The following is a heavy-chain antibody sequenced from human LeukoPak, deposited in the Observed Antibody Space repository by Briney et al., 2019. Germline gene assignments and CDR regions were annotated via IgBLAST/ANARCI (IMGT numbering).Heavy chain of an antibody. CDR3: ARGDCSSTICYSPMDV. CDR2: IYRSGST. CDR1: GYSISSGYY. D-gene: IGHD2-2*01. V-gene: IGHV4-38-2*02. Sequence: SETLSLTCTVSGYSISSGYYWVWIRQPPGKGLEWIGSIYRSGSTNYNPSLKSRVTISVDTSKNQFSLKVSSVTAADTAVYYCARGDCSSTICYSPMDVWGKGTTVTISS. J-gene: IGHJ6*03.